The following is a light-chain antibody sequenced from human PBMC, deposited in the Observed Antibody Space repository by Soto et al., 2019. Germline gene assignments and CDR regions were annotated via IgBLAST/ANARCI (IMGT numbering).Light chain of an antibody. CDR1: SSDVGGYNY. V-gene: IGLV2-8*01. CDR2: EVT. J-gene: IGLJ3*02. CDR3: SSHAGIKNVV. Sequence: QSALTQHPSASGSPGQSVAISCTGTSSDVGGYNYVSWYQQHPGKAPKLMIYEVTKRPSGVPDRFSGSKSGNTASLTVSGLQAEDEADYYCSSHAGIKNVVFGGGTKVTVL.